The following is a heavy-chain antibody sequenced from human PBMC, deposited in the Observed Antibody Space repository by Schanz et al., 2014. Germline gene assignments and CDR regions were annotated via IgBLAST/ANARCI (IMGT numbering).Heavy chain of an antibody. Sequence: VQLVESGGSVVQPGRSLRLSCAASGFSFNNYGLNWVRQAPGKGLEWVANIKQDESERSYVDSVKGRFTISRDNSMHTLYLQMNSLRDEDTAVYFCAKDQGPVLPPFDSWGQGTLVTVSS. D-gene: IGHD1-26*01. CDR2: IKQDESER. CDR3: AKDQGPVLPPFDS. CDR1: GFSFNNYG. V-gene: IGHV3-7*03. J-gene: IGHJ4*02.